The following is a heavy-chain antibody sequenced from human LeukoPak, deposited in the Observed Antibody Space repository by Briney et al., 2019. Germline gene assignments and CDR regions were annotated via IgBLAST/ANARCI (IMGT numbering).Heavy chain of an antibody. CDR2: ISYDGSNK. CDR1: GFTFSSYA. J-gene: IGHJ4*02. Sequence: GGSLRLSCAASGFTFSSYAMHWVRQAPGKGLEWVAVISYDGSNKYYADSVKGRFTISRDNSKNTLYLQMNSLRAEDTAVYYCAKRRKYYYDSSGYYWIFDYWGQGTLVTVSS. V-gene: IGHV3-30*04. D-gene: IGHD3-22*01. CDR3: AKRRKYYYDSSGYYWIFDY.